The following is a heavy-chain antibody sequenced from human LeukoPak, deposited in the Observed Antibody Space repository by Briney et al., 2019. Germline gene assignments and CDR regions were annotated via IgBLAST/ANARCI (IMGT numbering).Heavy chain of an antibody. Sequence: ASVNVSCKASGYTFTSYDINWVRQATGQGLAWMGWMNPNSGTTGYAQKFQGRVTMTRNTSISTAYMELSSLRSEDTAVYYCARMEGPHDYWGQGTLVTVSS. D-gene: IGHD1-1*01. CDR1: GYTFTSYD. V-gene: IGHV1-8*01. CDR2: MNPNSGTT. CDR3: ARMEGPHDY. J-gene: IGHJ4*02.